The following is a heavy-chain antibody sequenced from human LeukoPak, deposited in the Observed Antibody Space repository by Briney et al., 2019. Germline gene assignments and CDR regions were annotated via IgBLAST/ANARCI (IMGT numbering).Heavy chain of an antibody. CDR3: AKDIGRVGYGDQQDGPYYYYYGMDV. CDR2: INTDGSST. D-gene: IGHD4-17*01. CDR1: GFTFSNYW. V-gene: IGHV3-74*01. J-gene: IGHJ6*02. Sequence: GGSLRLSCAASGFTFSNYWMHWVRQAPGKGLVWVSRINTDGSSTSYADSVKGRFTISRDNAKNSLYLQVNSLRAEDTALYYCAKDIGRVGYGDQQDGPYYYYYGMDVWGQGTTVTVSS.